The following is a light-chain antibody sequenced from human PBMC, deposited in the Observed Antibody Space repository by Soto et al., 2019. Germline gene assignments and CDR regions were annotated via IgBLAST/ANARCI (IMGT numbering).Light chain of an antibody. CDR1: SSNIGSYT. J-gene: IGLJ2*01. CDR2: SDN. CDR3: AAWDDSLNGL. Sequence: QSVLTQPPSASGTPGQRVTISCSGSSSNIGSYTVNWYQQLPGTAPKLLIYSDNQRPSGVPDRFSGSKSGTSASLAISGLHSEDEADYYCAAWDDSLNGLFVGGTKLTVL. V-gene: IGLV1-44*01.